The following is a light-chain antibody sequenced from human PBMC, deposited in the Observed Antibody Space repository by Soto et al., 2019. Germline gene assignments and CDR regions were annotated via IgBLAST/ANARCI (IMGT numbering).Light chain of an antibody. Sequence: DIVMTQSPATLSVSPGERATLSCRASQSVSSNLAWYQQKPGQAPRLLIYGASTRATGIPARFSGSGSGTEFTLTISSLQSGDFAVYYCQQYADWPRTFGQGTKVDIK. J-gene: IGKJ1*01. V-gene: IGKV3-15*01. CDR1: QSVSSN. CDR2: GAS. CDR3: QQYADWPRT.